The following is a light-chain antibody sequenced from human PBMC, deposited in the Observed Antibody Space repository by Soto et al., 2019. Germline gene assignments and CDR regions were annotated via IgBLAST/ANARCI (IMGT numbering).Light chain of an antibody. Sequence: QSVLTQPPSVSAAPGQKVTISCSGSSSNIGNNCVSWYQQLPGTAPKLLIYDNNKRPSGIPDRFSGSKSGTSATLGITGLQTGDEADYYCGTWDSSLSVNYVFGTGTKVTVL. J-gene: IGLJ1*01. CDR3: GTWDSSLSVNYV. CDR2: DNN. CDR1: SSNIGNNC. V-gene: IGLV1-51*01.